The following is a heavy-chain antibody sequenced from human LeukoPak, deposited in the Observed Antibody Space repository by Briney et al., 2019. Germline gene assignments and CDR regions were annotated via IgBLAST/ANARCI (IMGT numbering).Heavy chain of an antibody. D-gene: IGHD3-22*01. CDR1: GGSFSGYY. CDR2: INHSGST. V-gene: IGHV4-34*01. J-gene: IGHJ4*02. Sequence: PSETLSLTCAVYGGSFSGYYWSWIRQPPGKGLEWIGEINHSGSTNYNPSLKSRVAISVDTSKNQFSLKLSSVTAADTAVYYCAREWLFQHLVDYWGQGTLVTVSS. CDR3: AREWLFQHLVDY.